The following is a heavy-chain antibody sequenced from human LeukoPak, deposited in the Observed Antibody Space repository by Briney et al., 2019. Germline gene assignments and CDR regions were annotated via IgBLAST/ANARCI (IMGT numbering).Heavy chain of an antibody. CDR3: ARVSYCSSTSCLYYFDY. Sequence: ASVKVSCKASGYTFTGYHMHWVRQAPGQGLEWMGRINPNTGGTEYAQKFQGRVTMTRDTSISTAYMDLSRLRFDDTAVYYCARVSYCSSTSCLYYFDYWGQGTLVTVSS. V-gene: IGHV1-2*06. CDR1: GYTFTGYH. CDR2: INPNTGGT. J-gene: IGHJ4*02. D-gene: IGHD2-2*01.